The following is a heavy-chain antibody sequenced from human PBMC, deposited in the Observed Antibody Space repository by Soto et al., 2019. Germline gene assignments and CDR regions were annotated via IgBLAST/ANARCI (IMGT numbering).Heavy chain of an antibody. Sequence: GGSLRLSCAASGFTFDDYTMHWVRQAPGKGLEWVSLISWDGGSTYYADSVKGRFTISRDNSKKSLYLQMNSLRTEDTALYYCAKDALNTPYSSSWYLYYYYDMDVWGHGTRVTVSS. D-gene: IGHD6-13*01. CDR2: ISWDGGST. J-gene: IGHJ6*02. CDR3: AKDALNTPYSSSWYLYYYYDMDV. CDR1: GFTFDDYT. V-gene: IGHV3-43*01.